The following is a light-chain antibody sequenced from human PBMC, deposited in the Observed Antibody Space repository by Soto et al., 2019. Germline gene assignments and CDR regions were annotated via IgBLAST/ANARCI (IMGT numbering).Light chain of an antibody. CDR1: RSISDW. J-gene: IGKJ1*01. Sequence: DIQMTQSPSSLSPSVGDRVTITCRASRSISDWLAWYQQKPRKAPELLIFDASNLKSGVSSRFSGSGSGTEFTLTISRLQPDDVATYYCLQYSSHSWTFGQGTKVEIK. CDR2: DAS. CDR3: LQYSSHSWT. V-gene: IGKV1-5*01.